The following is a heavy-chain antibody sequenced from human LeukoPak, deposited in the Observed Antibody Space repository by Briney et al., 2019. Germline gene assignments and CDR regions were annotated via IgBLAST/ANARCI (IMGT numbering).Heavy chain of an antibody. V-gene: IGHV4-4*07. Sequence: PSETQSLTCTVSGGFISNYYWSWIRQPAGKGLEWIGRIYSSGTTKYNPPLKSRVTISVDKSKNQFSLKLSSVTAADTAVYYCARALRSGDYFDYWGQGTLVTVSS. CDR3: ARALRSGDYFDY. CDR1: GGFISNYY. CDR2: IYSSGTT. J-gene: IGHJ4*02. D-gene: IGHD2-15*01.